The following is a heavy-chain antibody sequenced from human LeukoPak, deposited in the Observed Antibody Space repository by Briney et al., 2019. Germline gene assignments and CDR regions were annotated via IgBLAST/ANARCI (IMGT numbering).Heavy chain of an antibody. J-gene: IGHJ6*02. D-gene: IGHD3-9*01. CDR1: GFSFSDYG. V-gene: IGHV3-33*01. CDR3: TRDLMDYDVSTGLHHYYMDV. Sequence: GGSLRLSCAASGFSFSDYGMHWVRQAPGKGLEWVAVIWSDGSNKYYADSVKGRFTISRDNSKNTLYLQMNTLRADDTAVYYCTRDLMDYDVSTGLHHYYMDVWGQGTTVTVSS. CDR2: IWSDGSNK.